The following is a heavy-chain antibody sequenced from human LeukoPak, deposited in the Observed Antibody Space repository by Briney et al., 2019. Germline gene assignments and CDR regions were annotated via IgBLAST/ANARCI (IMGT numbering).Heavy chain of an antibody. CDR2: ISSSGSTI. D-gene: IGHD3-22*01. V-gene: IGHV3-11*01. CDR1: GFTFSDYY. CDR3: AREGGYYDSSGHSTTFDH. Sequence: GGSLRLSCAASGFTFSDYYMSWIRQAPGKGLEWVSYISSSGSTIYYTDSVKGRFTISRDKAKNSLYLQMNSLRAEDTAVYYCAREGGYYDSSGHSTTFDHWGQGTLVTVSS. J-gene: IGHJ4*02.